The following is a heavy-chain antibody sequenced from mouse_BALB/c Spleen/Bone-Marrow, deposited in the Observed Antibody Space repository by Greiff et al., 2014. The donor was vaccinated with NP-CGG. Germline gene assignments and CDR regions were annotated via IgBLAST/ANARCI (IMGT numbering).Heavy chain of an antibody. CDR3: GREYDPFAMDY. V-gene: IGHV10-1*02. D-gene: IGHD2-12*01. CDR2: IRSKSKNYAT. CDR1: GFTFNTFS. J-gene: IGHJ4*01. Sequence: EVNLVESGGGLVQPKGSLKLSCAASGFTFNTFSMNWVRQAPGKGLEWVARIRSKSKNYATHYVDSVKDRFTISRDDSQNMLYLQMNNLKTEDTASYYCGREYDPFAMDYWGQGTSVTVSS.